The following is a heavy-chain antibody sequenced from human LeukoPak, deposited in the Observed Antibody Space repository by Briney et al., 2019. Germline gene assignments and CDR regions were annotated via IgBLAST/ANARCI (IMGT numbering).Heavy chain of an antibody. Sequence: SQTLSLTCAISGDSVSSTSVAWNWIRQSPSRGLEWLSKTYYRSKWYNDYAVSVKGRISINPDTSRNQFSLQLNSVTPEDTAVYYCARGRSPNWFDPWGPGTLVTVSS. V-gene: IGHV6-1*01. CDR3: ARGRSPNWFDP. CDR2: TYYRSKWYN. CDR1: GDSVSSTSVA. D-gene: IGHD5-24*01. J-gene: IGHJ5*02.